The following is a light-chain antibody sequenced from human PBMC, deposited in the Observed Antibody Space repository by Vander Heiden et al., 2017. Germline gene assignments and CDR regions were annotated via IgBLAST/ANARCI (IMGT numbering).Light chain of an antibody. J-gene: IGLJ2*01. CDR2: EFS. V-gene: IGLV2-14*02. Sequence: QSALTQPASVSGSPGQSITISCTGTTSNIGSYDLVSWYQQHPGVVPKLIIFEFSKRPSGVSDRFSGSKSAYTASLTISGLQPEDEADYYCASYTTDLTVVFAGGTKVTVL. CDR1: TSNIGSYDL. CDR3: ASYTTDLTVV.